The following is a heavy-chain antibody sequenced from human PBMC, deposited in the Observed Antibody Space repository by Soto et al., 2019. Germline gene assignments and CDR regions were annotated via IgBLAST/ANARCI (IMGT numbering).Heavy chain of an antibody. V-gene: IGHV4-4*02. Sequence: SETLSLTCAVSGGSISSSNWWSWVRQPPGKGLEWIGEIYHSGSTNYNPSLKSRVTISVDKSKNQFSLKLSSVTAADTAVYYCARERSVAVESGVYYYYGIDVWRQATTVTVS. CDR1: GGSISSSNW. CDR2: IYHSGST. J-gene: IGHJ6*02. CDR3: ARERSVAVESGVYYYYGIDV. D-gene: IGHD6-19*01.